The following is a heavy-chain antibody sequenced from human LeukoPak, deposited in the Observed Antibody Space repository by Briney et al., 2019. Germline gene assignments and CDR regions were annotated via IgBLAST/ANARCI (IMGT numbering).Heavy chain of an antibody. CDR2: MNQDGSEK. CDR1: GFTFSSYW. J-gene: IGHJ4*02. V-gene: IGHV3-7*04. CDR3: ARDGAPFDY. Sequence: PGGSLRLSCAASGFTFSSYWMSWVRQAPGKGLEWVANMNQDGSEKYYVASVKGRFTISRDNAKNSLYLQMTSLRAEDTAVYYCARDGAPFDYWGQGTLVTVSS. D-gene: IGHD3-16*01.